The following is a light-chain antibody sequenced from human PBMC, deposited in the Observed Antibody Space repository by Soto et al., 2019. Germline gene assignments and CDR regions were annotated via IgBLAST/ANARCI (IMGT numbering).Light chain of an antibody. CDR3: QQYNNSPPYT. CDR1: QSVSSN. Sequence: EIVMTQSPATLSVSPGDRVTLSCRASQSVSSNLAWYQQKPGQAPRLLIYGASTRATGIPARFSGSGSGTEFTLTISSLQSEDFAGYYCQQYNNSPPYTFGQGTKLEIK. J-gene: IGKJ2*01. V-gene: IGKV3-15*01. CDR2: GAS.